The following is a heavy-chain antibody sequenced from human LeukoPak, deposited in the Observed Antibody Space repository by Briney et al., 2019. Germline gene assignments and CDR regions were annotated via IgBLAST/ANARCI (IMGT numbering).Heavy chain of an antibody. CDR2: IYYSGST. V-gene: IGHV4-59*01. CDR1: GGSISSYY. Sequence: SETLSLTCTVSGGSISSYYWSWIPQPPGKGLEWIGYIYYSGSTNHNPSLKSRVTMSVDTSKNQFSLKLISVSGADTAVYDCERGGGIAVAGKRDYWGQGTVVTVSS. D-gene: IGHD6-19*01. CDR3: ERGGGIAVAGKRDY. J-gene: IGHJ4*02.